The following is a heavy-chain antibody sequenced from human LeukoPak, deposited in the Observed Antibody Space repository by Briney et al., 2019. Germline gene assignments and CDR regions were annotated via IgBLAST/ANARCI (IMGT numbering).Heavy chain of an antibody. V-gene: IGHV1-8*01. CDR2: MNPNSGNT. Sequence: ASVKVSCKASGYTFTSYDINWVRQATGQGLEWMGWMNPNSGNTGYAQKFQGRVTMTRNTSISTAYMELSSLRSEDTAVYYCARGPSSGPRGRSAFDIWGQGTMVTVSS. CDR1: GYTFTSYD. CDR3: ARGPSSGPRGRSAFDI. J-gene: IGHJ3*02. D-gene: IGHD6-25*01.